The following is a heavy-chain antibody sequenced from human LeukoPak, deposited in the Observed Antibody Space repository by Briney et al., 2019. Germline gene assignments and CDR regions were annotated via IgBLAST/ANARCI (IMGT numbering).Heavy chain of an antibody. J-gene: IGHJ5*02. V-gene: IGHV4-61*02. Sequence: PSETLSLTCTVSGGSISSSSYYWSWIRQPAGKGLEWIGRIYTSGSTNYNPSLKSRVTISVDTSKNQFSLKLSSVTAADTAVYYCARGRAARPGNWFDPWGQGTLVTVSS. CDR2: IYTSGST. CDR1: GGSISSSSYY. CDR3: ARGRAARPGNWFDP. D-gene: IGHD6-6*01.